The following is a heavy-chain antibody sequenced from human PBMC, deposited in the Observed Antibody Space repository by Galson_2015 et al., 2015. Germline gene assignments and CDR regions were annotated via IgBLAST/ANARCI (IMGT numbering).Heavy chain of an antibody. Sequence: PALVKPTQTLTLPCTFSGFSLSTSGVGVGWIRQPPGKALEWLALIYWNDDKRYSPSLKSRLTITKDTSKNQVVLTMTNMDPVDTATYYCAHYRVPSGLWFGELQVLDYWGQGTLVTVSS. V-gene: IGHV2-5*01. D-gene: IGHD3-10*01. CDR2: IYWNDDK. CDR1: GFSLSTSGVG. CDR3: AHYRVPSGLWFGELQVLDY. J-gene: IGHJ4*02.